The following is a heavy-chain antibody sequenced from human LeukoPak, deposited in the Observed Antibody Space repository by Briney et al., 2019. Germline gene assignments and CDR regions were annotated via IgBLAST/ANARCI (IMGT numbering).Heavy chain of an antibody. CDR3: ARIDGGHHLSPFDY. CDR2: FYYSGST. V-gene: IGHV4-39*01. J-gene: IGHJ4*02. D-gene: IGHD4-23*01. Sequence: SETLSLTCTVSGGSFSSSSYYWGWIRQPPGKGLGWIGSFYYSGSTYYNPSLKSRVTISVDTSKNQFSLKLSSVTAADTAIYYCARIDGGHHLSPFDYWGQGTLVTVSS. CDR1: GGSFSSSSYY.